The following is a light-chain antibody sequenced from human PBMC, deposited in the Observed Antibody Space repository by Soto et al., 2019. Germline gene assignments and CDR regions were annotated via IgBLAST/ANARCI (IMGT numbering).Light chain of an antibody. J-gene: IGKJ4*01. Sequence: IVLPQSTGTLSFSPGERATLSCRASQTVRNNYLAWYQQKPGQAPRLLIYDASSRATGIPDRFSGGGSGTDFTLTISRLEPEDFAVYYCQQFSSYPLTFGGGTKVDIK. CDR2: DAS. CDR1: QTVRNNY. V-gene: IGKV3-20*01. CDR3: QQFSSYPLT.